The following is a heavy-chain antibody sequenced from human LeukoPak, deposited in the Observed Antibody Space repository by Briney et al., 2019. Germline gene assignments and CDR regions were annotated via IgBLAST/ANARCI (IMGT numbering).Heavy chain of an antibody. J-gene: IGHJ5*02. CDR1: GASISNYY. V-gene: IGHV4-59*01. CDR2: LHNAGRT. D-gene: IGHD2-15*01. Sequence: PSETLSLTCTVSGASISNYYWSWPRQPPPKGLKWIGYLHNAGRTNYNPSLKSRVTIAADTSKNQFSLRLSSVTAADTAIYYCARYAATGGPNGFDPCRPGTLVTVSS. CDR3: ARYAATGGPNGFDP.